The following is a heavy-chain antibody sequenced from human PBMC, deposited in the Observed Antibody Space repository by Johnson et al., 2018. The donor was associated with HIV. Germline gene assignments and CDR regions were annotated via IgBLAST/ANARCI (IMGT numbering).Heavy chain of an antibody. V-gene: IGHV3-30*04. J-gene: IGHJ3*02. CDR1: ALNFSDYS. CDR3: ARGRISMTVVDLRGGAFDI. CDR2: ISFDGGTK. D-gene: IGHD3-22*01. Sequence: GVVQPGRSMRLSCAASALNFSDYSMHWVRQAPGKGLEWVAIISFDGGTKYYADSVKGRFTISRDNSNNTLYLQMNSLRVEDTAVYLCARGRISMTVVDLRGGAFDIWGQGTTVTVSS.